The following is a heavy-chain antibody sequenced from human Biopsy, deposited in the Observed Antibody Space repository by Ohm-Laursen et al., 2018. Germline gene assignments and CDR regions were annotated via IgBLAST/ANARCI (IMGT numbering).Heavy chain of an antibody. CDR1: GGSIDFKY. Sequence: TLSLTCTVSGGSIDFKYWTWIRQSADKGLEWIGRITPTGVTHYNPSLESRVTMSLDTSKKLFSLKLSSVTAADTAMYYCARELMEYYGSSGYFDHWGQGSLVTVSS. D-gene: IGHD3-22*01. CDR3: ARELMEYYGSSGYFDH. V-gene: IGHV4-4*07. J-gene: IGHJ4*02. CDR2: ITPTGVT.